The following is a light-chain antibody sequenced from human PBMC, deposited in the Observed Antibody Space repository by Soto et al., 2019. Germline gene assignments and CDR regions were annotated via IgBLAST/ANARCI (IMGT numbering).Light chain of an antibody. V-gene: IGLV2-14*02. CDR1: SSDVGSYNL. CDR3: SSYTSRATLV. Sequence: QPALTQPASVSGSPGQSITISCTGTSSDVGSYNLVSWYQHHPGKAPKLIIYDYTKRPSGVSDRFSGSGSGNTASLTISGLQAEDEADYYCSSYTSRATLVFGTGTKVTVL. J-gene: IGLJ1*01. CDR2: DYT.